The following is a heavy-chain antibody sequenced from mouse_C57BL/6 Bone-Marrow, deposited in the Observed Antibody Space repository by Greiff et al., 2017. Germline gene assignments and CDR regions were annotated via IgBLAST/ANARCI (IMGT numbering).Heavy chain of an antibody. D-gene: IGHD1-1*01. CDR2: IYPRSGNT. Sequence: QVQLKQSGAELARPGASVKLSCKASGYTFTSYGISWVKQRTGQGLEWIGEIYPRSGNTYYNEKFKGKATLTADKSSSTAYMELRSLTSEDSAVYFCARDQITTVVATRAIDYWGQGTSVTVSS. CDR1: GYTFTSYG. CDR3: ARDQITTVVATRAIDY. V-gene: IGHV1-81*01. J-gene: IGHJ4*01.